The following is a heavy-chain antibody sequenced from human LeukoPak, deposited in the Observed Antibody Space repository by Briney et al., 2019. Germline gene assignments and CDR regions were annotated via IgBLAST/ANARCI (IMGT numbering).Heavy chain of an antibody. CDR2: IIGDGSTT. Sequence: GGSLRLSCAASRFTFSDYWMHWVRQAPGKGLEWVSRIIGDGSTTIYADSVKGRFTISRDNAKNTMYLQMNSLRVEDTAVYYCTRRVSATRWFDPWGQGTLVTVSS. D-gene: IGHD2-15*01. V-gene: IGHV3-74*01. CDR3: TRRVSATRWFDP. J-gene: IGHJ5*02. CDR1: RFTFSDYW.